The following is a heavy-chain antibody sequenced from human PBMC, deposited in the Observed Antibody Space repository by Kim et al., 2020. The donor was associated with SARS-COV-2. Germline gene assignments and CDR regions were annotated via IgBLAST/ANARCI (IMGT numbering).Heavy chain of an antibody. Sequence: SPTLTRRVTVTVDTSKNQFSLKLISLTAADTAVYYCAGASSGSYYDFDYWGQGTLVTVSS. D-gene: IGHD1-26*01. J-gene: IGHJ4*02. V-gene: IGHV4-59*01. CDR3: AGASSGSYYDFDY.